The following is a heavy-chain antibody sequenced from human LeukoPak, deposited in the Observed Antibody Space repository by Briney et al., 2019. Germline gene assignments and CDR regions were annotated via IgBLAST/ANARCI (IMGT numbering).Heavy chain of an antibody. V-gene: IGHV3-23*01. J-gene: IGHJ4*02. CDR2: ISGSGGGT. CDR1: GFTFRNYA. Sequence: GGSLRLSCAASGFTFRNYAMSWVRQGPGKGLDWVSSISGSGGGTFYADSVKGRFTISRDNSKNTLYLQMNSLRAEDTAVYYCARENEQQLVLDYWGQGTLVTVSS. CDR3: ARENEQQLVLDY. D-gene: IGHD6-13*01.